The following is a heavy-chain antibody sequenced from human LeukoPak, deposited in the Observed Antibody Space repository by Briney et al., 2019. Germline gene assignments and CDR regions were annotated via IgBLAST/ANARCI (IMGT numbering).Heavy chain of an antibody. CDR3: ARDPWYRYFDL. CDR2: IYYSGST. V-gene: IGHV4-59*01. J-gene: IGHJ2*01. CDR1: GGSISSYY. Sequence: SETLSLTCTVSGGSISSYYWSWIRQPPGKGLEWIWYIYYSGSTNYNPSLKSRVTISVDTSKNQFSLKLSSVTAADTAVYYCARDPWYRYFDLWGRGNLVTVSS.